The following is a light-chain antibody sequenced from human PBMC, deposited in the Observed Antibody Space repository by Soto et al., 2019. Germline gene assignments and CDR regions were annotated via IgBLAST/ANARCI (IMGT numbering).Light chain of an antibody. CDR1: SSDIGAYNY. Sequence: QSALTQPAAVSGSPGQSITISCTGTSSDIGAYNYVSWYQQYPGKAPKLLIYGLTNRPSGVSNRFSGSKSGNTASLTISGLQAEDDADYYCSSYTTSLTLVFGGGTKLTVL. J-gene: IGLJ3*02. V-gene: IGLV2-14*01. CDR3: SSYTTSLTLV. CDR2: GLT.